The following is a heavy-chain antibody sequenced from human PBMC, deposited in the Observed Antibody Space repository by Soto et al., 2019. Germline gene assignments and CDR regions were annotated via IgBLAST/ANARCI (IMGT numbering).Heavy chain of an antibody. J-gene: IGHJ6*03. Sequence: ASVKLSCKVSGYSLTELSMHWVRQAPGKGLEWMGGFDPEGGDTIYAQKFQGRVTMTRNTSISTAYMELSSLRSEDTAVYYCARGTNIVVVPAALYSSVWYYYYYMDVWGTGTTVTVSS. D-gene: IGHD2-2*01. CDR2: FDPEGGDT. V-gene: IGHV1-24*01. CDR1: GYSLTELS. CDR3: ARGTNIVVVPAALYSSVWYYYYYMDV.